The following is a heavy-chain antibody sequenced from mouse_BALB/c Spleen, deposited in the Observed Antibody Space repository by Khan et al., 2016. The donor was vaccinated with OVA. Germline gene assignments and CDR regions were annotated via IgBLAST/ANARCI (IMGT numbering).Heavy chain of an antibody. CDR3: ARQGTYGNYVDY. V-gene: IGHV5-9-2*01. D-gene: IGHD2-1*01. CDR2: ISGGGSHT. CDR1: GFTFSNYG. Sequence: EVMLVESGGGLVKPGGSLKLSCAASGFTFSNYGMSWIRQTPEKRLEWVATISGGGSHTYYSDSVKGPFTISRDNGKNNLYLQMSSLRSEETALYYCARQGTYGNYVDYWGQGTTLTVSS. J-gene: IGHJ2*01.